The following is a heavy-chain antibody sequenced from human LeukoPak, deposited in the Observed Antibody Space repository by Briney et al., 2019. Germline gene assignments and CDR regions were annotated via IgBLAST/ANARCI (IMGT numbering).Heavy chain of an antibody. Sequence: PSETLSLTCTVSGDSINSYYWSWIRQPPGKGLEWIGYIYYSGSTNYNPSLKSRVTISVDTSKNQFSLNLSSVTAADTAVYYCARNPTMVTTWYYYMDVWGKGTTVTVSS. CDR1: GDSINSYY. J-gene: IGHJ6*03. CDR3: ARNPTMVTTWYYYMDV. CDR2: IYYSGST. D-gene: IGHD4-17*01. V-gene: IGHV4-59*01.